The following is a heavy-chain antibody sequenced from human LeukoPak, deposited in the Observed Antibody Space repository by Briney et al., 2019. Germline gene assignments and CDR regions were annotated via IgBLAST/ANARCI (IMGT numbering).Heavy chain of an antibody. CDR3: AKDPAIAVAATKYFGY. Sequence: PGGSLRLSCAASGFTFSSYGMHWVRQAPGKGLEWVAFIRYDGSNKYYADSVKGRFTISRDNSKNTLYLQMNSLRAEDTAVYYCAKDPAIAVAATKYFGYWGQGTLVTVSS. CDR2: IRYDGSNK. CDR1: GFTFSSYG. J-gene: IGHJ4*02. V-gene: IGHV3-30*02. D-gene: IGHD6-19*01.